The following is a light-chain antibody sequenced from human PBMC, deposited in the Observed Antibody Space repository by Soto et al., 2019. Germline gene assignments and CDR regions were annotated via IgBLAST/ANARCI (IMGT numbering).Light chain of an antibody. CDR2: AAS. V-gene: IGKV3-15*01. J-gene: IGKJ4*01. CDR1: QSISDS. Sequence: EIVMTQSPATLSVSPGERATLSCRASQSISDSLAWYQQKPGQPPRLLIYAASTRATGLPARFSGSGSGTEFTLTISSLQSEDFAVYYCQQFNNWPLTFGGGTKVEIK. CDR3: QQFNNWPLT.